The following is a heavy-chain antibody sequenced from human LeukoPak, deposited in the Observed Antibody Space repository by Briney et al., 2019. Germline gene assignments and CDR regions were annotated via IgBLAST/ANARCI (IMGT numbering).Heavy chain of an antibody. V-gene: IGHV4-34*01. J-gene: IGHJ6*02. CDR3: ARHALRYFDRSGMDV. CDR2: INHSGST. CDR1: GGSFSGYY. D-gene: IGHD3-9*01. Sequence: PSETLSLTCAVYGGSFSGYYWSWIRQPPGKGLEWIGEINHSGSTNYNPSLKSRVTISVDTSKNQFSLKLSSVTAADTAVYYCARHALRYFDRSGMDVWGQGTTVTVSS.